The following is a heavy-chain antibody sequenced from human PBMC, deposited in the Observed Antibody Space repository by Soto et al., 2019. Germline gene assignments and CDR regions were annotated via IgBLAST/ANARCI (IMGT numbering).Heavy chain of an antibody. CDR3: ARGWSGGYYHYCGMDV. V-gene: IGHV1-8*01. D-gene: IGHD1-26*01. J-gene: IGHJ6*02. CDR1: GYTFTSYD. Sequence: QVQLVQSGAEVKKPGASVKVSCKASGYTFTSYDINWVRQATGQGLEWMGWMNPNSGNRGYAQNFQGKVTMTGNAAISTAYRELRSLRSVDTAVYYCARGWSGGYYHYCGMDVWGRGTTVTVSS. CDR2: MNPNSGNR.